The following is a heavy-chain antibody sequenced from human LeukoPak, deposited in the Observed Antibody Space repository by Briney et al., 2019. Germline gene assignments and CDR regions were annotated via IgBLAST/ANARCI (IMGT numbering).Heavy chain of an antibody. CDR2: IHPSGGNA. CDR3: ARDCSSTRCQGPVFDN. V-gene: IGHV1-46*01. Sequence: ASVKVSCKASGYTFTSNYMHWVRQAPGQGLEWMGIIHPSGGNANYAQKFQGRVAMTRDTSTSTVYMELSSLRSEDTAIYYCARDCSSTRCQGPVFDNWGQGTLVTVSS. CDR1: GYTFTSNY. D-gene: IGHD2-2*01. J-gene: IGHJ4*02.